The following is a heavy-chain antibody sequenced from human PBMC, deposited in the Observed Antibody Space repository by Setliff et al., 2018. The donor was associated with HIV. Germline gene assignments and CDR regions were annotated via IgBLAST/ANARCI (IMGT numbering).Heavy chain of an antibody. CDR1: GFTFTSFA. CDR3: AKDYTPTFWEYNWFDL. J-gene: IGHJ5*02. CDR2: ISGSGGTT. V-gene: IGHV3-23*01. Sequence: LRLSCAASGFTFTSFAMSWVRQAPGKGLQWVSSISGSGGTTYYADSVKGRLTISRDNSRNTLFLQMNNLRAEDTAFYYCAKDYTPTFWEYNWFDLWGQGTLVTVSS. D-gene: IGHD3-3*01.